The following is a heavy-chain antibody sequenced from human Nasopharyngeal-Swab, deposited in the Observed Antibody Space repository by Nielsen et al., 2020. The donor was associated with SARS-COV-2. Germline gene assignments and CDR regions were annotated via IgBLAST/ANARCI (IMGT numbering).Heavy chain of an antibody. CDR2: LYHSGST. Sequence: SETLSLTSTVSGGSISSYYWSWIRQPPGKGLEWIGYLYHSGSTNYNPSLKSRVTISVDTSKNQFSLKLSSVTAADTAVYYCAREFGDTFDYWGQGTLVTVSS. V-gene: IGHV4-59*01. CDR1: GGSISSYY. CDR3: AREFGDTFDY. J-gene: IGHJ4*02. D-gene: IGHD2-21*01.